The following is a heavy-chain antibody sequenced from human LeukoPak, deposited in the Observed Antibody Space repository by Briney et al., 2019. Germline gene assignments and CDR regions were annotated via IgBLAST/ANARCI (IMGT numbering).Heavy chain of an antibody. CDR3: VRLLDGYILDY. V-gene: IGHV3-53*01. D-gene: IGHD5-24*01. Sequence: GGSLRLSCTASGFTLGDYAMTWVRQAPGKGLEWVSVIYGGGGTYYTDSVKGRFTISRDSSNNTLYLQMNSLRAEDTAVYYCVRLLDGYILDYWGQGTLVTVSS. J-gene: IGHJ4*02. CDR2: IYGGGGT. CDR1: GFTLGDYA.